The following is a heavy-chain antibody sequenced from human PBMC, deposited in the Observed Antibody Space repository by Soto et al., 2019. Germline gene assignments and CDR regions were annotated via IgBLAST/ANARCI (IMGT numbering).Heavy chain of an antibody. D-gene: IGHD5-18*01. CDR2: ISYDGSNK. Sequence: GGSLRLSCAASGFTFSSYAMHWVRQAPGKGLEWVAVISYDGSNKYYADSVKGRFTISRDNSKNTLYLRMNSLRAEDTAVYYCARDLSGYSYGSELDYWGQGTLVTVSS. V-gene: IGHV3-30-3*01. J-gene: IGHJ4*02. CDR3: ARDLSGYSYGSELDY. CDR1: GFTFSSYA.